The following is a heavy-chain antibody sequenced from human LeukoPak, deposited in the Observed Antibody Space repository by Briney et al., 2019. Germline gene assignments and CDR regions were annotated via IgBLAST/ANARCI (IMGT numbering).Heavy chain of an antibody. CDR3: ARRGGAHYYDSSGYYYH. Sequence: GESLKISCKGSGYSFTSYWIDWVRQMPGKGLEWMGIIYPGDSDTRYSPSFQGQVTISADKSISTAYLQWSSLKASDTAMYYCARRGGAHYYDSSGYYYHWGQGTLVTVSS. V-gene: IGHV5-51*01. CDR2: IYPGDSDT. CDR1: GYSFTSYW. D-gene: IGHD3-22*01. J-gene: IGHJ5*02.